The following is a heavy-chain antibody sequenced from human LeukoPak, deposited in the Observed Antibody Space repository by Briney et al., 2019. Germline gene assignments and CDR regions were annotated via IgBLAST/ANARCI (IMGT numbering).Heavy chain of an antibody. Sequence: GGSLRLSCAASGFTFSSYEMNWVRQAPGKGLEWVSYISSSGSTIYYADSVKGRFTISRDNAKNSLYLQMNSLRAEDTAVYYCARDRRYYGRVRNNWFDPWGQGTLVTVSS. CDR3: ARDRRYYGRVRNNWFDP. CDR1: GFTFSSYE. CDR2: ISSSGSTI. V-gene: IGHV3-48*03. J-gene: IGHJ5*02. D-gene: IGHD3-10*01.